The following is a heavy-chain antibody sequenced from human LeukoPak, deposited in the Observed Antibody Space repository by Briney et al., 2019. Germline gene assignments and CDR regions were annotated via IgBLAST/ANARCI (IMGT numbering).Heavy chain of an antibody. D-gene: IGHD3-10*01. CDR2: MSGSGGST. CDR3: ATLDGSGLTYDAFDI. J-gene: IGHJ3*02. Sequence: PGGSLRLSCPASGFTFSSYAMSWVRQAPGKGLEWVSAMSGSGGSTYYAGSVKGRFTISRDNAKNTLYLQMNSLRAEDTAVYYYATLDGSGLTYDAFDIWGQGTMVTVSS. V-gene: IGHV3-23*01. CDR1: GFTFSSYA.